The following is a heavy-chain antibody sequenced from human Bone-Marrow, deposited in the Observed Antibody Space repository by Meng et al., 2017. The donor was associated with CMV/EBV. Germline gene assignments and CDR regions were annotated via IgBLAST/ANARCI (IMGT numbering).Heavy chain of an antibody. CDR1: GFTFSSYA. J-gene: IGHJ4*02. CDR2: IYSGGSST. Sequence: GESLKISCAASGFTFSSYAMSWVRQAPGKGLEWVSVIYSGGSSTYFADSVKGRFTISRDNSKSTLYLQMNSLRAEDTAVYFCAKDSQGDFWSGYYDRGDLDYWGQGTLVTVAS. V-gene: IGHV3-23*03. CDR3: AKDSQGDFWSGYYDRGDLDY. D-gene: IGHD3-3*01.